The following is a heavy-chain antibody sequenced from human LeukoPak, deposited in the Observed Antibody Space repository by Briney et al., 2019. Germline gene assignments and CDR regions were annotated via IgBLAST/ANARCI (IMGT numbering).Heavy chain of an antibody. CDR3: ARGITVVRGVIKGGMDV. CDR1: GGTFSTYYA. J-gene: IGHJ6*02. Sequence: ASVKVSCKASGGTFSTYYAISWVRQAPGQGLEWMGRIIPIVGTANYAQNFQGRVTMTADKSTGTVYMELSSLRSGDTAVYYGARGITVVRGVIKGGMDVWGQGTTVTVSS. D-gene: IGHD3-10*01. V-gene: IGHV1-69*04. CDR2: IIPIVGTA.